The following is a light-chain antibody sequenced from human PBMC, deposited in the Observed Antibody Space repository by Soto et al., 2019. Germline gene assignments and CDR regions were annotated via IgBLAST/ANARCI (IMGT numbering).Light chain of an antibody. J-gene: IGLJ1*01. CDR3: CSYAGXYEV. CDR1: SSDFGVYNF. Sequence: QSVLPQPRSVSGSPGQSVTISCTGTSSDFGVYNFVSLYQQHPGKSPKLMLYVVSRRPSGVPDRFSGSKSGNTASLTISGLQAEDEADYHSCSYAGXYEVVGTGTKVXV. V-gene: IGLV2-11*01. CDR2: VVS.